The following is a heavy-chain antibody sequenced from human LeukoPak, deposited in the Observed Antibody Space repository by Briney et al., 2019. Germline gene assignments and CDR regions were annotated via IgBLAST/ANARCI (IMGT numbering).Heavy chain of an antibody. Sequence: KPSETLSLTCTVSGGSISSYYWSWIRQPAGKGLEWIGRIYTSGSTNYNPSLKSRVTMSVDTSKNQFSLKLSSVTAADTAVYYCARRTGYSSSWGSYYYYMDVWGKGTTVTVSS. D-gene: IGHD6-13*01. J-gene: IGHJ6*03. V-gene: IGHV4-4*07. CDR2: IYTSGST. CDR3: ARRTGYSSSWGSYYYYMDV. CDR1: GGSISSYY.